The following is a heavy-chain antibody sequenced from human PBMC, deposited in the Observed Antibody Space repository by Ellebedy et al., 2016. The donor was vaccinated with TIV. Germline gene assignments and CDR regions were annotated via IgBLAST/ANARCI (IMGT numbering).Heavy chain of an antibody. D-gene: IGHD6-19*01. CDR2: INPSGGST. CDR1: GYTFTSYY. J-gene: IGHJ5*02. CDR3: ARDGGGSGLTGRGWFDP. V-gene: IGHV1-46*01. Sequence: AASVKVSCKASGYTFTSYYMHWVRQAPGQGLEWMGIINPSGGSTSYAQKFQGRVTMTRDTSTSTVYMELSSLRSEDTAVYYCARDGGGSGLTGRGWFDPWGQGTLVTVSS.